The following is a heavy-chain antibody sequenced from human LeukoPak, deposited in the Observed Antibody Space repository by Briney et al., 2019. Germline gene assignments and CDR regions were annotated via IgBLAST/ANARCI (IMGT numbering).Heavy chain of an antibody. CDR2: MNPNSGNT. CDR3: ARARRGVVATNYYYYYMDV. V-gene: IGHV1-8*01. Sequence: GASVKVSCKASGYTFTSYDINWVRQATGQGLEWMGWMNPNSGNTGCAQKFQGRVTMTRNTSISTAYMELSSLRSEDTAVYYCARARRGVVATNYYYYYMDVWGKGTPVTVSS. D-gene: IGHD2-21*02. CDR1: GYTFTSYD. J-gene: IGHJ6*03.